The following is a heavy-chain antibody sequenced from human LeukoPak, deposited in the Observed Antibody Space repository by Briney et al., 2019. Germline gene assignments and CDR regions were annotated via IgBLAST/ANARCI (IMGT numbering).Heavy chain of an antibody. D-gene: IGHD4-11*01. Sequence: GGSLRLSYAASGFNFILFGMHWVRHAPGEGLEWGALLRYDGEYKYYRDSVKGRFTIPRDNFKNMGYPEMNSLRAEETAVYYCARDLYSRNLDYGGQGSLVTVSS. CDR1: GFNFILFG. J-gene: IGHJ4*02. V-gene: IGHV3-33*01. CDR3: ARDLYSRNLDY. CDR2: LRYDGEYK.